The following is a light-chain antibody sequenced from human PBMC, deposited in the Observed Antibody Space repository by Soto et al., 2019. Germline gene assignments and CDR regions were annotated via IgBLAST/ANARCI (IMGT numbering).Light chain of an antibody. J-gene: IGKJ2*01. CDR1: QSVSSY. CDR2: DVS. CDR3: QQRSSWPYT. Sequence: EIVLTQSPATLPLSPGDRATLSCRASQSVSSYLAWYQQKPGQAPRFLIYDVSKRATGTPARFSGSGYGTDFTLTITTLEPEDFAVSYCQQRSSWPYTFGQGTKLEIK. V-gene: IGKV3-11*01.